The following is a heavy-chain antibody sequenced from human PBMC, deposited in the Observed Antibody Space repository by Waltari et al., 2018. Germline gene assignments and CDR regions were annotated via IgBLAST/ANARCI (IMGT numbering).Heavy chain of an antibody. D-gene: IGHD1-1*01. CDR2: IYYSGST. CDR3: ARRRWNDVTESAFDI. Sequence: QLQLQESGPGLVKPSETLSLTCTVSGGSISSSSYYWGWIRQPPGKGLEWIGSIYYSGSTYYNPSLKSRVTISVDTSKNQFSLKLSSVTAADTAVYYCARRRWNDVTESAFDIWGQGTMVTVSS. CDR1: GGSISSSSYY. J-gene: IGHJ3*02. V-gene: IGHV4-39*01.